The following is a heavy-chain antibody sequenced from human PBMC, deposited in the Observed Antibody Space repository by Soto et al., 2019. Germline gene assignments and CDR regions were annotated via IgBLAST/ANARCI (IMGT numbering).Heavy chain of an antibody. CDR2: ISGSGGTA. CDR1: GFTFSSYA. J-gene: IGHJ4*02. D-gene: IGHD1-7*01. CDR3: AKGRGQNWNSDY. V-gene: IGHV3-23*01. Sequence: EVQLLESGGGSVQPGGSLRLSCAASGFTFSSYAMHWVRRPPGKGLEWVSSISGSGGTAYYADSVKGRFSISRDSLVNTLYLQMNSLRAEETAVYYCAKGRGQNWNSDYWGQGTLVTVSP.